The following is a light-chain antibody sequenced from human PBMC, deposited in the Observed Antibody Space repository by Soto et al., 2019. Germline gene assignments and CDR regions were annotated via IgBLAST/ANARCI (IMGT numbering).Light chain of an antibody. V-gene: IGLV1-47*01. J-gene: IGLJ2*01. CDR3: AAWDDTLSGLV. CDR1: SSNIGSNY. Sequence: QSVLTQPPSASGTPGQTVTISCSGRSSNIGSNYVYWYQQLPGTAPRLLMYRADQRPSGVPDRFSGSKSGTSASLAISGLRSEDEADYYCAAWDDTLSGLVFGGGTKL. CDR2: RAD.